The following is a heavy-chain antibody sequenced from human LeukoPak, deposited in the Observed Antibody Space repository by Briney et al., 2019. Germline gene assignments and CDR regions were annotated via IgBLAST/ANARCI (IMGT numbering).Heavy chain of an antibody. Sequence: SETLSLTCTVSGGSISSSSYYWGWIRQPPGKGLEWIGSIYYSGSTYYNPSLKSRVTISVDTSKNQFSLKLSSVTAADTAVYYCARDDYGDYVYWGQGTLVTVSS. CDR3: ARDDYGDYVY. V-gene: IGHV4-39*07. CDR2: IYYSGST. CDR1: GGSISSSSYY. D-gene: IGHD4-17*01. J-gene: IGHJ4*02.